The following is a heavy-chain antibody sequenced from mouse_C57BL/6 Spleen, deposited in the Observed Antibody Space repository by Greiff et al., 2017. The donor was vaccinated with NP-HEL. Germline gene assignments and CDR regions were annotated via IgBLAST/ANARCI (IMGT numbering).Heavy chain of an antibody. D-gene: IGHD2-4*01. Sequence: EVQGVESGGGLVKPGGSLKLSCAASGFTFSDYGMHWVRQAPEKGLEWVAYISSGSSTIYYADTVKGRFTISRDNAKNTLFLQMTSLRSEDTAMYDCARSLSYYDYDGWFACWGQGTLVTVAA. CDR2: ISSGSSTI. CDR1: GFTFSDYG. CDR3: ARSLSYYDYDGWFAC. J-gene: IGHJ3*01. V-gene: IGHV5-17*01.